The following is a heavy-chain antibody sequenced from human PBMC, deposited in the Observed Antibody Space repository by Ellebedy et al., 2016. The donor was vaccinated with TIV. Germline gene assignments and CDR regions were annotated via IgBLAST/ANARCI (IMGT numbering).Heavy chain of an antibody. Sequence: GGSLRLSCAASGFTFSGHWMHWIRQAPGKGLEWVSTIYSSGGTYYAGSVKGRFTISRDNSKNTLYLQMNSLRAEDTAVYYCAGGISVAGTSLGFWGQGTTVSVSS. J-gene: IGHJ6*02. CDR3: AGGISVAGTSLGF. V-gene: IGHV3-53*01. D-gene: IGHD6-19*01. CDR1: GFTFSGHW. CDR2: IYSSGGT.